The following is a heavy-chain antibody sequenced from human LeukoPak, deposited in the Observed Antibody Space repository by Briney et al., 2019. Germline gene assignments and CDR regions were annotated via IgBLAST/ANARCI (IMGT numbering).Heavy chain of an antibody. J-gene: IGHJ5*02. CDR1: GFTFTKYW. CDR3: ARPSRLQSGFDP. CDR2: IKQDGSDK. Sequence: GDSLRLSCAASGFTFTKYWMTWVRQAPGKGLEWVGNIKQDGSDKNYMDSVKGRFTISRDNTKNSVYLQMSSLRAEDTAVYYCARPSRLQSGFDPWGQGTLVTVSS. D-gene: IGHD4-11*01. V-gene: IGHV3-7*01.